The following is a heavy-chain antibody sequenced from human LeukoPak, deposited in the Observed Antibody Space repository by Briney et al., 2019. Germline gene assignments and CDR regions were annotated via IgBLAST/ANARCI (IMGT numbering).Heavy chain of an antibody. Sequence: GWALRLSCAASGFTFSSYAMSWVLQAPAKGLECVSAISGSGGSTYYADSVKGRFTSSRDNSKNTLYLQMTSLRAEDTAVYYCAKEQSYYDILTGYYHMNLESFQHWGQGTLVTVSS. CDR2: ISGSGGST. CDR3: AKEQSYYDILTGYYHMNLESFQH. J-gene: IGHJ1*01. V-gene: IGHV3-23*01. CDR1: GFTFSSYA. D-gene: IGHD3-9*01.